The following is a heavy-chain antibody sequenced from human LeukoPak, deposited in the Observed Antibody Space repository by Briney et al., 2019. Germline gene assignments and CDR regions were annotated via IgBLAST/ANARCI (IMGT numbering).Heavy chain of an antibody. D-gene: IGHD1-26*01. CDR3: ARESGSPHDAFDI. CDR1: GFTLSDYY. V-gene: IGHV3-11*01. CDR2: ISSSGSTI. J-gene: IGHJ3*02. Sequence: GGSLRLSCAASGFTLSDYYMSWIRQAPGKGLEWVSYISSSGSTIYYADSVKGRFTISRDNAKNSLYLQMNSLRAEDTAVYYCARESGSPHDAFDIWGQGTMVTVSS.